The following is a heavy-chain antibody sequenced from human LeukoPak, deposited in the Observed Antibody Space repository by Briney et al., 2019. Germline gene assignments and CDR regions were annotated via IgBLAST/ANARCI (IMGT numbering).Heavy chain of an antibody. V-gene: IGHV4-59*01. CDR1: GGSISTYY. CDR3: ARRLAVTGRYYFDY. Sequence: MTSETLSLTCTVSGGSISTYYWTWIRQPPGKGLEWIGYIYYSGITNFNPSLKSRVTMSVDTSKNQFSLRLNSVTTADTAVYYCARRLAVTGRYYFDYWGQGTLVTVSS. CDR2: IYYSGIT. D-gene: IGHD6-13*01. J-gene: IGHJ4*02.